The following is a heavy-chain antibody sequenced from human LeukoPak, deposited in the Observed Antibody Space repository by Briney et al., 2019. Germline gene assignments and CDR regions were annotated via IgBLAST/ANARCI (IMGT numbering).Heavy chain of an antibody. Sequence: SETLSLTCAVSGGSISSSSYYWGWIRQPPGKGLEWIGSIYYSGSTYYNPSLKSRVTISVDTSKNQFFLKLSSVTAADTAVYYCARQRYYYDSSGYYYVDYWGQGTLVTVSS. D-gene: IGHD3-22*01. V-gene: IGHV4-39*01. CDR1: GGSISSSSYY. CDR2: IYYSGST. CDR3: ARQRYYYDSSGYYYVDY. J-gene: IGHJ4*02.